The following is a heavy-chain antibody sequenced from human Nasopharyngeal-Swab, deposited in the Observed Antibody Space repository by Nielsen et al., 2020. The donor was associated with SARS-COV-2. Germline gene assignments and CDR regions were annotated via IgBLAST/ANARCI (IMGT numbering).Heavy chain of an antibody. J-gene: IGHJ6*03. Sequence: GGSLRASCAASGFTFSNYAMSCVRQAPGKGLDWVSVISIGGGGTTFYADSVKGRFTISRDNSKNTLFLQMNSLRVEDTAVYYCAKPTGTPLYYYMDVWSRGTTVTVSS. CDR3: AKPTGTPLYYYMDV. CDR1: GFTFSNYA. D-gene: IGHD1-1*01. V-gene: IGHV3-23*01. CDR2: ISIGGGGTT.